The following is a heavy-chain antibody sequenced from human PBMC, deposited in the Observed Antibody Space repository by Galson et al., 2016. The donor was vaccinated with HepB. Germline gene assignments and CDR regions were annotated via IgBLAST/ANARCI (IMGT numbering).Heavy chain of an antibody. D-gene: IGHD2-15*01. CDR2: ITGSGSST. Sequence: SLRLSCAASGFTFSTYAMSWVRQAPGTGLQWVSGITGSGSSTYYADSVKGRFTISRDGSKNTRYLQMNSLRAEDTAVYFCAKVRRWSDGLDVWGQGTAVTVSS. CDR1: GFTFSTYA. J-gene: IGHJ6*02. V-gene: IGHV3-23*01. CDR3: AKVRRWSDGLDV.